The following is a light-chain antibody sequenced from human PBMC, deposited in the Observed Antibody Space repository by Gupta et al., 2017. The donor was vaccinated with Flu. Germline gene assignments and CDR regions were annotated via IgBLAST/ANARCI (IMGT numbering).Light chain of an antibody. J-gene: IGKJ3*01. CDR3: QQYGSSLFT. V-gene: IGKV3-20*01. CDR2: GAS. Sequence: ETVLTQSPGTLSSSPGERATLSCRARQSVSSSYLAWYQQKPGQAPRLLIYGASNRATGIPDRFSGSGSGTDFTLTISRLEPEDFAVYYCQQYGSSLFTFGPGTKVDIK. CDR1: QSVSSSY.